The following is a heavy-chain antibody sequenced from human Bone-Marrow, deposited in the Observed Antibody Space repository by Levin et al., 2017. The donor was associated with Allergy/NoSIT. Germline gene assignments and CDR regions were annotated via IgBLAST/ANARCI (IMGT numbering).Heavy chain of an antibody. V-gene: IGHV3-11*01. J-gene: IGHJ4*02. Sequence: PGGSLRLSCAASGLTFSDYYMSWIRQAPGKGLEWVSYISSSGSSIYQADSVKGRSTISRANAKNSLYLQMNSLRAEAPAVYYCASGSILVGGNFDYWGQGTPVTVAS. CDR1: GLTFSDYY. D-gene: IGHD2-15*01. CDR2: ISSSGSSI. CDR3: ASGSILVGGNFDY.